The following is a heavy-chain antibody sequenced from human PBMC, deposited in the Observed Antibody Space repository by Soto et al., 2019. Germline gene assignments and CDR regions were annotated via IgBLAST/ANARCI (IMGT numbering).Heavy chain of an antibody. J-gene: IGHJ6*02. V-gene: IGHV4-59*02. Sequence: QVQLQESGPGLVMPSETLSLKCTVSGGSVTSHYWNWIRQPPGKGLEWIAYMYHEGGSTNYHPSLKNRLTISVDTSKNELSMRLTSVTAADTAVYYCVRDSGANGMDVWGQGITVNVSS. CDR1: GGSVTSHY. CDR2: MYHEGGST. CDR3: VRDSGANGMDV.